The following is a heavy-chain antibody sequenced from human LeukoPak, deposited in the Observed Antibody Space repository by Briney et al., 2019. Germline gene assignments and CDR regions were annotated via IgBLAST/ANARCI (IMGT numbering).Heavy chain of an antibody. CDR3: ASRLGNYDFWSGYYYYYYYGMDV. J-gene: IGHJ6*02. Sequence: ASVRVSCKASGYTFTGYYMHWVRQAPAQGLEWMGWINPNSGGTNYAQKFQGRVTMTRDTSISTAYMELRRLRSDDTAVYYCASRLGNYDFWSGYYYYYYYGMDVWGQGTTVTVSS. CDR1: GYTFTGYY. V-gene: IGHV1-2*02. D-gene: IGHD3-3*01. CDR2: INPNSGGT.